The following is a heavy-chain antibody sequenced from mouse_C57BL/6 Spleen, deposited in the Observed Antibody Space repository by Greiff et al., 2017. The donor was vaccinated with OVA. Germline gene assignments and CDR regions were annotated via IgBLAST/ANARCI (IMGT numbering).Heavy chain of an antibody. J-gene: IGHJ2*01. CDR2: ISSGSSTI. CDR3: ARRFGYYGSSYFDY. V-gene: IGHV5-17*01. CDR1: GFTYSDYG. Sequence: EVQVVESGGGLVKPGGSLTLSCAASGFTYSDYGMHWVRQAPEKGLEWVAYISSGSSTIYYADTVKGRFTISRDNAKNTLFLQMTSLRSEDTAMYYCARRFGYYGSSYFDYWGQGTTLTVSS. D-gene: IGHD1-1*01.